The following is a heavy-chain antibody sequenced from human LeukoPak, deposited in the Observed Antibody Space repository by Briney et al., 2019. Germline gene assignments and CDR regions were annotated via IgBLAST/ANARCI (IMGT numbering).Heavy chain of an antibody. V-gene: IGHV1-2*02. Sequence: ASVKVSCKASGYTFTGYYMHWVRQAPGQGLEWMGWINPNSGGTNYAQKFQGRVTMTRDTSISTAYMELSRLRSDDTAVYYCARVSVVAAISDAFDIWGRGTMVTVSS. J-gene: IGHJ3*02. D-gene: IGHD2-15*01. CDR2: INPNSGGT. CDR3: ARVSVVAAISDAFDI. CDR1: GYTFTGYY.